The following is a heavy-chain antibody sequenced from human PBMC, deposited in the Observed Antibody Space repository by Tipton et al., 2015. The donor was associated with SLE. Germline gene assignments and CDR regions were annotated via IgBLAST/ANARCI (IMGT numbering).Heavy chain of an antibody. CDR2: INHSGST. V-gene: IGHV4-34*01. CDR1: GGSFSGYY. Sequence: TLSLTCAVYGGSFSGYYWSWIRQPPGKGLEWIGEINHSGSTNYNPSLKSHVTISVDTSKNQFSLKLSSGTAADTAVYYCAISPEAVAGDAAFDIWGQGTMVTVSS. CDR3: AISPEAVAGDAAFDI. D-gene: IGHD6-19*01. J-gene: IGHJ3*02.